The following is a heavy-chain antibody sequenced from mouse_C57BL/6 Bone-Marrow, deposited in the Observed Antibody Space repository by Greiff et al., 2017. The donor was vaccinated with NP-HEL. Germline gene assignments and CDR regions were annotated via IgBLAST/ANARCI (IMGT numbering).Heavy chain of an antibody. Sequence: EVKVEESGGGLVQPGGSMKLSCVASGFTFSNYWMNWVRQSPEKGLEWVAQIRLKSDNYATHYAESVKGRFTISRDDSKSSVYLQMNNLRAEDTVIYYCTDYYSNYYAKDYWGQGTSVTGSS. D-gene: IGHD2-5*01. V-gene: IGHV6-3*01. J-gene: IGHJ4*01. CDR3: TDYYSNYYAKDY. CDR1: GFTFSNYW. CDR2: IRLKSDNYAT.